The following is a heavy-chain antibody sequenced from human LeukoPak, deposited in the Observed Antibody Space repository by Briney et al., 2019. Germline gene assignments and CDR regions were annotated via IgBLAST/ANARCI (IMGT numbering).Heavy chain of an antibody. CDR3: AKDSSYTVYDAFDI. J-gene: IGHJ3*02. D-gene: IGHD4-17*01. CDR1: GFTLRSYA. V-gene: IGHV3-23*01. Sequence: PGGSLRLSCAASGFTLRSYAMSWVRQAPGKGLEWVSGISGSGVSTYYPDSVKGRFTISRDNSKDTLYLQMNSLRAEDTALYYCAKDSSYTVYDAFDIWGQGTMVTVSS. CDR2: ISGSGVST.